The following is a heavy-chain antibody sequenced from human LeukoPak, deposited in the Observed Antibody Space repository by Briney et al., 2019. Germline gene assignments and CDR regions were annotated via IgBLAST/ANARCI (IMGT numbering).Heavy chain of an antibody. D-gene: IGHD6-13*01. CDR1: GGSISSYY. Sequence: SETLSLTCTVSGGSISSYYWSWIRQPPGKGLEWIGYIYYSGSTNYNPSLKSRVTISVDTSKNQFSPKLSSVTAADTAVYYCARDGMLLKYSSTGLGSYYYYGMDVWGQGTTVTVSS. CDR3: ARDGMLLKYSSTGLGSYYYYGMDV. V-gene: IGHV4-59*01. CDR2: IYYSGST. J-gene: IGHJ6*02.